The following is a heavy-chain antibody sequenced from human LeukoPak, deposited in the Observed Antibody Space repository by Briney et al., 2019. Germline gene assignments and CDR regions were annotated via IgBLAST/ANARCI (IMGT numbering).Heavy chain of an antibody. V-gene: IGHV3-23*01. CDR1: GFTFSTYA. CDR2: TSSGGGST. Sequence: TGGSLRLSCAASGFTFSTYAMSWVRQAPGKGLEWVSATSSGGGSTCYADSVKGRFTISRDNSKNTLYLQMNSLRAEDTAVYYCAKDQGSGYYYFDYWGQGTLVTVSS. J-gene: IGHJ4*02. D-gene: IGHD6-19*01. CDR3: AKDQGSGYYYFDY.